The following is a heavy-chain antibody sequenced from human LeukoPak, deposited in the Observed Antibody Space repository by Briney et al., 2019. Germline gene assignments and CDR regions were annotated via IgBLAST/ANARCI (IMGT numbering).Heavy chain of an antibody. V-gene: IGHV4-34*01. J-gene: IGHJ4*02. CDR1: GGSFSGYY. CDR3: ARSSRIAVAPDY. CDR2: INHSGST. D-gene: IGHD6-19*01. Sequence: SETLSLTCAVYGGSFSGYYWSWIRQPPGKGLEWIGEINHSGSTNYNPSLKSRVTISVDTSKNQFSLKLSSVTAADTAVYYCARSSRIAVAPDYWGQGTLVTVSS.